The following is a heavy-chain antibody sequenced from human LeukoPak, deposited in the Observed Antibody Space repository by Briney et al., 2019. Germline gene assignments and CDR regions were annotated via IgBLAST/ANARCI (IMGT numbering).Heavy chain of an antibody. D-gene: IGHD3-22*01. V-gene: IGHV4-34*01. CDR3: ARGLWHSSGYPWYFDY. CDR1: GGSFSGYY. Sequence: SETLSLTCAVYGGSFSGYYWSWTRQPPGKGLEWIGEINHSGSTNYNPSLKSRVTISVDTSKNQFSLKLSSVTAADTAVYYCARGLWHSSGYPWYFDYWGQGTLVTVSS. CDR2: INHSGST. J-gene: IGHJ4*02.